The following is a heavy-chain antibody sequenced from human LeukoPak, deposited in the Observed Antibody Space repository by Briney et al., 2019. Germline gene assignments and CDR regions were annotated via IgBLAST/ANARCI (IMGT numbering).Heavy chain of an antibody. D-gene: IGHD3-22*01. CDR1: VFTFDDYA. J-gene: IGHJ4*02. CDR3: ARVKGRGYRNSIEY. Sequence: PGGSLRLSCAASVFTFDDYAMNWVRQAPGKGLEWVSGINWNGGSTYYRDSVKGRFTISRDNAKNSLYLQMNSLRAEDTALYYCARVKGRGYRNSIEYWGEGTLVTVSS. V-gene: IGHV3-20*04. CDR2: INWNGGST.